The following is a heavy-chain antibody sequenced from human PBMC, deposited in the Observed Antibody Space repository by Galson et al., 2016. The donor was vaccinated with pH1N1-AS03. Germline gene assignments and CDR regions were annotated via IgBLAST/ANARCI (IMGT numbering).Heavy chain of an antibody. CDR3: ARDSGGYYDYTFGA. D-gene: IGHD3-10*01. V-gene: IGHV3-9*01. CDR2: ISWNSGEI. J-gene: IGHJ3*01. CDR1: GFRFDDYS. Sequence: SLRLSCAAAGFRFDDYSMNWVRQVPGKSPEWVSGISWNSGEIYYADSVEGRFIISRDNAKNSLYLQMDSLRPEDTAIYYCARDSGGYYDYTFGAWGQGTKVIVSS.